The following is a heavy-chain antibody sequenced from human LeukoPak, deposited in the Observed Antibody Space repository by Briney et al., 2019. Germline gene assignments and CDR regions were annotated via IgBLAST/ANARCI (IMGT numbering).Heavy chain of an antibody. CDR3: TRGTSRSGNYNFDS. Sequence: GGSLRLSCAASGFTFSSYAMRWVCQAPGKGLECVSAMGGSGADTYYADSVKGRFTISRDNSKNTLYLQMNSLRAEDTAVYYCTRGTSRSGNYNFDSWGQGTLVTVSS. CDR1: GFTFSSYA. CDR2: MGGSGADT. J-gene: IGHJ5*01. V-gene: IGHV3-23*01. D-gene: IGHD3-10*01.